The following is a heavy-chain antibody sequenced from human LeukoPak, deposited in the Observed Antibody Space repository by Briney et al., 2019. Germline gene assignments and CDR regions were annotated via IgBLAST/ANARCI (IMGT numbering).Heavy chain of an antibody. CDR3: ARGYCSSTSCQYYLDY. Sequence: ASVKVSCKASGYSFTSNAIHWVRQAPGQRLEWMGWIYAGNGNTQFSQNFQGRVTFTRDTSASTAYMELRSLRSEDTAVYYCARGYCSSTSCQYYLDYWGQGTLVTVSS. V-gene: IGHV1-3*01. D-gene: IGHD2-2*01. CDR1: GYSFTSNA. CDR2: IYAGNGNT. J-gene: IGHJ4*02.